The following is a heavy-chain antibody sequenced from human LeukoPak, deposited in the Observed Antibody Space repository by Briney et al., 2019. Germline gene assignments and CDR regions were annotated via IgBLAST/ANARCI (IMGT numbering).Heavy chain of an antibody. CDR2: IIPIFGTA. CDR3: ARAEGRSHWFDP. J-gene: IGHJ5*02. V-gene: IGHV1-69*05. Sequence: SVKVSCKASGGTFSSYAISWVRQAPGQGLEWMGGIIPIFGTANYAQKFQGRVTITTDESTSTAYMGLSSLRSEDTAVYYCARAEGRSHWFDPWGQGTLVTVSS. CDR1: GGTFSSYA.